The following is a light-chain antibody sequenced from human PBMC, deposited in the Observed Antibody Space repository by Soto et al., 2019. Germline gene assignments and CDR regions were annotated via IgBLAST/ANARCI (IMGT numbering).Light chain of an antibody. V-gene: IGLV2-14*03. CDR2: DVA. CDR1: SSDVGKYDY. CDR3: VSYTSSTTYV. J-gene: IGLJ1*01. Sequence: QSALTQPPSASGSPGQSVTISCTGTSSDVGKYDYVSWFQQHPGKPPKLIIYDVANRPSGVSNRFSGSKSGSTASLIISRLQTEDEADYYCVSYTSSTTYVFGTGTKVTVL.